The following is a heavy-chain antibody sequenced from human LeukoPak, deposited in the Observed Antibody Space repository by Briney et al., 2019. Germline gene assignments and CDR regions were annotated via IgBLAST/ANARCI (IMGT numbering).Heavy chain of an antibody. V-gene: IGHV3-66*01. CDR2: IYSGGST. J-gene: IGHJ5*02. Sequence: QPGGSLRLSCAASGFTFSTYWMSWVRQAPGKGLEWVSVIYSGGSTYYADSVKGRFTISRDNSRNTLYLQMNSLRAEDTAVYYCAREGYYGSGSYPWFDPWGQGTLVTVSS. CDR1: GFTFSTYW. CDR3: AREGYYGSGSYPWFDP. D-gene: IGHD3-10*01.